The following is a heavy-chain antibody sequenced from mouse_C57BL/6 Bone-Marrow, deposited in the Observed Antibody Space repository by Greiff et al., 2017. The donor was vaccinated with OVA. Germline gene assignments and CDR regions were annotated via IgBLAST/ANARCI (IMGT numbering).Heavy chain of an antibody. CDR2: IDPSDSYT. CDR3: AGEGYDGFAY. D-gene: IGHD2-2*01. Sequence: QVQLQQPGAELVMPGASVKLSCKASGYTFTSYWMHWVKQRPGQGLEWIGEIDPSDSYTNYNQKFKGKSTLTVDKSSSTAYMQLSSLTSEDSAVYDCAGEGYDGFAYWGQGTLVTVSA. CDR1: GYTFTSYW. V-gene: IGHV1-69*01. J-gene: IGHJ3*01.